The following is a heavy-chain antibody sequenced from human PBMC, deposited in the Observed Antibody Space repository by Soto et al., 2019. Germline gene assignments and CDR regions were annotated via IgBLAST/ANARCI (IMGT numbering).Heavy chain of an antibody. J-gene: IGHJ4*02. CDR3: ARDRLRLGELSLIGYFDY. CDR2: ISYDGINE. Sequence: QVQLVESGGSVVQPGRSLRLSCEASGFTFTSYAMHWVRQAPGKGLEWVAVISYDGINEYYADFVKGRFTISRDNSKNTLFLQMSSLRVEDTAVYYCARDRLRLGELSLIGYFDYWGQGTLVTVSS. D-gene: IGHD3-16*02. V-gene: IGHV3-30*15. CDR1: GFTFTSYA.